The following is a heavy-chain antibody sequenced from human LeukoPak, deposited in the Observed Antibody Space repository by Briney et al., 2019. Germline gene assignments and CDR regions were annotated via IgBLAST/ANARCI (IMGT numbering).Heavy chain of an antibody. Sequence: CGPTLVKPTQTLTLTCTFSGFSLRTGVAVGWIRQPPGKALEIYALTYWGDDKRYSPPLRTRLTSTKGTSKDQVVLTMPDMDPVDTATYYCAHIPPERNLFDPWGQGTLGIVSS. CDR1: GFSLRTGVA. V-gene: IGHV2-5*02. CDR2: TYWGDDK. J-gene: IGHJ5*02. CDR3: AHIPPERNLFDP.